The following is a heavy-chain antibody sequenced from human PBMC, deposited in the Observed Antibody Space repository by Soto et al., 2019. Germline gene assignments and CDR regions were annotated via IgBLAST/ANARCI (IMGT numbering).Heavy chain of an antibody. CDR3: ARAPYGSVPFGMDV. CDR2: IGTAGDT. CDR1: GFTFSSYD. J-gene: IGHJ6*02. V-gene: IGHV3-13*01. D-gene: IGHD3-10*01. Sequence: PGGSLRLSCAASGFTFSSYDMHWVRQATGKGLEWVSAIGTAGDTYYPGSVKGRFTISRENAKNSLYLQMNSLRAGDTAVYYCARAPYGSVPFGMDVWGQGTTVTVSS.